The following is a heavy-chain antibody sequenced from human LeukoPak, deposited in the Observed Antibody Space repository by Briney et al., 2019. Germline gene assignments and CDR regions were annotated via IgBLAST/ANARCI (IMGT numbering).Heavy chain of an antibody. CDR1: GYTFTGYY. CDR3: ARDSTLLWFGRCGRDAFDI. V-gene: IGHV1-2*02. J-gene: IGHJ3*02. CDR2: INPNSGGT. Sequence: ASVKVSCKASGYTFTGYYMHWVRQAPGQGLEWMGWINPNSGGTNYAQKFQSRVTMTRDTSISTAYMELSRLRSDDTAAYYCARDSTLLWFGRCGRDAFDIWGQGTMVTVSS. D-gene: IGHD3-10*01.